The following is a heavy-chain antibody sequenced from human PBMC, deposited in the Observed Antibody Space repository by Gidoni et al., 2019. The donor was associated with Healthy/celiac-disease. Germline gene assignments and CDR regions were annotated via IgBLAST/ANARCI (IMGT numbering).Heavy chain of an antibody. V-gene: IGHV3-15*01. CDR1: GFTFSNAW. J-gene: IGHJ4*02. Sequence: EVQLVESGGGLVKPGGSLRLSCAASGFTFSNAWMSWVRQAPGKGLWWVGRIKSKTDGGTTDYAAPVKGRFTISRDDSKNTLYLQMNSLKTEDTAVYYCTTERGIYGDYGPTDFDYWGQGTLVTVSS. CDR3: TTERGIYGDYGPTDFDY. D-gene: IGHD4-17*01. CDR2: IKSKTDGGTT.